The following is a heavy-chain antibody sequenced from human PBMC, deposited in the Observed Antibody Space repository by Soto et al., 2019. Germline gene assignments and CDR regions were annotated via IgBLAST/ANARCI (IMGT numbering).Heavy chain of an antibody. V-gene: IGHV4-59*01. CDR2: IYYSGST. CDR1: GGSSSSYY. Sequence: LETLSLTCTVSGGSSSSYYWSWIRQPPGKGLEWIGYIYYSGSTNYNPSPKSRVTISVDTSKNQFSLKLSSVTAADTAVYYCARVSRHYYELDYWGQGTLVTVSS. D-gene: IGHD3-22*01. CDR3: ARVSRHYYELDY. J-gene: IGHJ4*02.